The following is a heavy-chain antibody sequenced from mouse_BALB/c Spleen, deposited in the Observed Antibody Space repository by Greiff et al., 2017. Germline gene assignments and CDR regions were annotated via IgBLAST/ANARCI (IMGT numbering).Heavy chain of an antibody. J-gene: IGHJ4*01. Sequence: VKLMESGPELVKPGASVKISCKASGYAFSSSWMNWVKQRPGQGLEWIGRIYPGDGDTNYNGKFKGKATLTADKSSSTAYMQLSSLTSVDSAVYFCARSALRSYAMDYWGQGTSVTVSS. CDR1: GYAFSSSW. CDR3: ARSALRSYAMDY. V-gene: IGHV1-82*01. D-gene: IGHD1-1*01. CDR2: IYPGDGDT.